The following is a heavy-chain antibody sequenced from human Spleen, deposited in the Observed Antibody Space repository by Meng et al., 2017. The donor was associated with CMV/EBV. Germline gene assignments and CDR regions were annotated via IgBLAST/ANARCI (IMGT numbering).Heavy chain of an antibody. Sequence: SQTLSLTCAVYGGSISDGFWSWIRQPPGKGLEWIGEINHNRNTNYNPSLKNRVTMSVDRSKSQFSLKLNFVTAADTAVYYCARDTHGLDVWGQGTTVTVSS. V-gene: IGHV4-34*01. J-gene: IGHJ6*02. CDR2: INHNRNT. CDR1: GGSISDGF. CDR3: ARDTHGLDV.